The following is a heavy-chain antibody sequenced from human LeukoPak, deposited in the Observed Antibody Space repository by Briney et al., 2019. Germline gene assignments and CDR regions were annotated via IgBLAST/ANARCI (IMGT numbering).Heavy chain of an antibody. Sequence: SETLSLTCTVSGGSISSYYWSWIRQPAGKGLEWIGRIYTSGSTNYNPSLKSRVTMSVDTSKNQFSLKLSSVTAADTAVYYCARRQGTYYYDSSGPTPPNFDYWGQGTLVTVSS. V-gene: IGHV4-4*07. CDR3: ARRQGTYYYDSSGPTPPNFDY. J-gene: IGHJ4*02. CDR1: GGSISSYY. CDR2: IYTSGST. D-gene: IGHD3-22*01.